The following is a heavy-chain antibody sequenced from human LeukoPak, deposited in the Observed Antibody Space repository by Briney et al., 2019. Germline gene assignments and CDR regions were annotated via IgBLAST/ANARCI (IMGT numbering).Heavy chain of an antibody. J-gene: IGHJ5*02. V-gene: IGHV4-39*01. CDR2: IYYSGST. CDR1: GGSISSSSYY. CDR3: ARRFMWFDP. D-gene: IGHD3-16*01. Sequence: SETLSLTCTVSGGSISSSSYYWGWIRQPPGKGPEWIVSIYYSGSTYYNPSLKSRVTISVDTSKNQFSLKMSSVTGADTAVYYCARRFMWFDPWGQGTLVTVSS.